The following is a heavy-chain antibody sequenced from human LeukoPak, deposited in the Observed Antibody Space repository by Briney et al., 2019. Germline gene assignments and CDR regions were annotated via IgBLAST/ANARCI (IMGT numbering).Heavy chain of an antibody. J-gene: IGHJ4*02. D-gene: IGHD1-26*01. CDR3: ARVRIVGAIYFDY. CDR1: GGSISSNSHY. V-gene: IGHV4-39*01. Sequence: SETLSLTCIVSGGSISSNSHYWGWIRQPPGKGLEWIGSIYSSGTTYYNPSLRSRLTISADTSKNLFSLKLGSVTAADTAVYYCARVRIVGAIYFDYWGQGTLVTVSS. CDR2: IYSSGTT.